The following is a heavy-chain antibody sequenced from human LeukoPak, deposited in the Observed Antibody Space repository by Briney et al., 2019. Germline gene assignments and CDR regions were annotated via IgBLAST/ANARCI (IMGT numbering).Heavy chain of an antibody. V-gene: IGHV3-7*01. CDR2: IKHDGSEK. J-gene: IGHJ4*02. Sequence: GGSLRLSCVASGFTFRTDWMSWVRQAPGKGPEWVASIKHDGSEKYYVDSVKGRSTISTDNAKNSLYLQMNSLRAEDTAVYYCAREWNWGQGSLVTVSS. CDR3: AREWN. CDR1: GFTFRTDW.